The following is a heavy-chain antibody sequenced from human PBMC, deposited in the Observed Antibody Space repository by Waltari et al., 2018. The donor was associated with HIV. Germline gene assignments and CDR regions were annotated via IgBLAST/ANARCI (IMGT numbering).Heavy chain of an antibody. CDR2: TNLNTGET. CDR1: GYVFSAHL. D-gene: IGHD1-26*01. V-gene: IGHV1-2*02. CDR3: ARGMWVDGIENGGFEF. Sequence: QVRLEQSGAEMKKPGASVKVFCKASGYVFSAHLLHWVRQAPGRPPEWMVRTNLNTGETKIIDKLHGRLSMNSDLALATGFMELRGLTPDDTATYFCARGMWVDGIENGGFEFWGQGTTVIVS. J-gene: IGHJ3*01.